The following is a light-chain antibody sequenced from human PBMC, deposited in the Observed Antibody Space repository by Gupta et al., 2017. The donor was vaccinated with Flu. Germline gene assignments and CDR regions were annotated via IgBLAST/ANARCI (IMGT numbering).Light chain of an antibody. CDR3: NSRDSSGNHVV. V-gene: IGLV3-19*01. Sequence: GQTVRITCKGDSLRSYYASWYQQKPGQAPVLVIYGKNNRPSGIPDRFSGSSAGNTASLTITGAQAEDEADYYCNSRDSSGNHVVFGGGTKLTVL. CDR1: SLRSYY. J-gene: IGLJ2*01. CDR2: GKN.